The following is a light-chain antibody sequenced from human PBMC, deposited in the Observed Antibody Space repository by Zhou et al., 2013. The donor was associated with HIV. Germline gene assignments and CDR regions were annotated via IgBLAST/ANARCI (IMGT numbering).Light chain of an antibody. J-gene: IGKJ2*01. CDR3: QQRSNWPPFMYT. CDR1: QSVSSK. V-gene: IGKV3-11*01. CDR2: DAS. Sequence: EIVMTQSPATLSVSPGERATLSCRASQSVSSKLAWYQQKPGQAPRLLIYDASNRATGIPARFSGSGSGTDFTLTISSLEPEDFAVYYCQQRSNWPPFMYTFGQGTKLEIK.